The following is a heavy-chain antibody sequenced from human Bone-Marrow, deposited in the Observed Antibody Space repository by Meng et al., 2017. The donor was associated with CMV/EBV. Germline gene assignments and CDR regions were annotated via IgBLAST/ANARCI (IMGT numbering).Heavy chain of an antibody. CDR3: ARDLGVTTGDFDN. CDR2: INPNSGGT. Sequence: ASVKVSCKASRYTFTDYYIHWVRQAPGQRLEWMGWINPNSGGTNYAQKFQGRVTMTRDTSINTAYMELSRLRSDDTAVYYCARDLGVTTGDFDNWGHGPRVTGSS. J-gene: IGHJ4*01. D-gene: IGHD4-17*01. CDR1: RYTFTDYY. V-gene: IGHV1-2*02.